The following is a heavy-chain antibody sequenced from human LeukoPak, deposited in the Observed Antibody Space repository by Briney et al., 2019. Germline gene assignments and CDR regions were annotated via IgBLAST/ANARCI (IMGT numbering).Heavy chain of an antibody. D-gene: IGHD2-15*01. J-gene: IGHJ4*02. CDR3: ARMPIVVVVAAMDY. CDR1: GYTFTGYY. Sequence: GASVEVSCKASGYTFTGYYMHWVRQAPGQGLEWMGWINPNSGGTNYAQKFQGRVTMTRDTSISTAYMELSRLRSDDTAVYYCARMPIVVVVAAMDYWGQGTLVTVSS. CDR2: INPNSGGT. V-gene: IGHV1-2*02.